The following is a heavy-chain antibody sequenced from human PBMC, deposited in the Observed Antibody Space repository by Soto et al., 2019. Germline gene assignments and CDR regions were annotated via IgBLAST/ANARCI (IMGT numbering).Heavy chain of an antibody. CDR2: IYPDDSDT. Sequence: GESLKISCKGSGYSFKNYWIAWVRQMPGKGLEWMGVIYPDDSDTRYNPSFQGQVTISADKSITTAYLQWRSLKASDTAMYYCARPLYYSSSRDAFDVWGQGTMVTGSS. CDR1: GYSFKNYW. D-gene: IGHD6-13*01. V-gene: IGHV5-51*01. CDR3: ARPLYYSSSRDAFDV. J-gene: IGHJ3*01.